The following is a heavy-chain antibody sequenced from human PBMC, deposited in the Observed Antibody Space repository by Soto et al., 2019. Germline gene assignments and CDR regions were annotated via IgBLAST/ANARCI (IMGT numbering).Heavy chain of an antibody. J-gene: IGHJ3*02. D-gene: IGHD5-12*01. CDR2: ISAYNGNT. Sequence: QVQLVQSGAEVKKPGASVKVSCKASGYTFTSYGISWVRQAPGQGLEWMGWISAYNGNTNYAQKLQGRVTMTTGTSTSTVYMVQMSLISDDTSVYYCTRDYVYFAHVALDIWGQGKMVT. V-gene: IGHV1-18*04. CDR1: GYTFTSYG. CDR3: TRDYVYFAHVALDI.